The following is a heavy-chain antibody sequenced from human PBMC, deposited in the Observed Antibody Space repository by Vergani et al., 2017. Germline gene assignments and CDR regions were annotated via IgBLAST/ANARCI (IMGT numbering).Heavy chain of an antibody. Sequence: QVQLQQWGGGLFKPSETLSLTCVVNGGSFTSYHWTWIRQSPGEGLEWVGDIDHTGRRDYNPSLKSRLTMSVDNSRNQFSLTLNSVPATDTAIYFCARVNTETNGHLYFFYYMDVWGEGTAVTVS. CDR3: ARVNTETNGHLYFFYYMDV. J-gene: IGHJ6*03. CDR1: GGSFTSYH. V-gene: IGHV4-34*01. CDR2: IDHTGRR. D-gene: IGHD4-11*01.